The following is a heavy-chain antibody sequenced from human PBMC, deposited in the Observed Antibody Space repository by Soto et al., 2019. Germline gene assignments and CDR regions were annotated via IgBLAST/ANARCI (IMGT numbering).Heavy chain of an antibody. CDR3: ARKVYSGYGVDY. V-gene: IGHV3-33*01. J-gene: IGHJ4*02. CDR1: GFTFSSYG. D-gene: IGHD5-12*01. CDR2: IWYDGSNK. Sequence: QVQRVESGGGVIQPGRSLRLSCAASGFTFSSYGMHWVRKAPGTGLEWVAVIWYDGSNKYYADSGKGRFTISRDNSKNTLYLQMNSLRAEDTAVYYCARKVYSGYGVDYWGQGTLVTVSS.